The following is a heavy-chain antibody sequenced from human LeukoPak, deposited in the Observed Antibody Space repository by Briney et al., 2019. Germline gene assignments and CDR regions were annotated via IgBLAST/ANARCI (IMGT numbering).Heavy chain of an antibody. Sequence: SSETLSLTCTVSGGSISSGGYYWSWIRQPAGKGLEWIGRIYTSGSTNYNPSLESRVTISVDTSKNQFSLKLTSLTAANTAVYYCAREGQQLVPPFDYWGQGNLVTVSS. CDR1: GGSISSGGYY. V-gene: IGHV4-61*02. D-gene: IGHD6-6*01. CDR2: IYTSGST. J-gene: IGHJ4*02. CDR3: AREGQQLVPPFDY.